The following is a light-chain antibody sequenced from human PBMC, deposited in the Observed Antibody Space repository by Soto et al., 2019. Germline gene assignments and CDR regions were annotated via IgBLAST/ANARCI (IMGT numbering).Light chain of an antibody. CDR2: WAS. V-gene: IGKV4-1*01. CDR1: QSVLYSSNNQNY. Sequence: DIVMTQSSDSLAVSLGERATINCKSSQSVLYSSNNQNYLAWYQQKPGQPPKLLIYWASTRESGVPDRFSGSGSGTDFTLTISSLQAEDVAVYYCQQYYSTPPTFGQGTKLEIK. J-gene: IGKJ2*01. CDR3: QQYYSTPPT.